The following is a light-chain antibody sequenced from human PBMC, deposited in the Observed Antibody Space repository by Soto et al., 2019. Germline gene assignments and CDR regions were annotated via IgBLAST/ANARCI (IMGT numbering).Light chain of an antibody. V-gene: IGKV1D-12*01. Sequence: DIQMTQSPSSVSASVGDRVTITCRASQAINSWLAWYQQKPGKAPKLLIYGASSLQSGVPSRFSGSESGTDFTLAISSLQPEDFATYYCQQANSFPYTFDQGTKLEIK. J-gene: IGKJ2*01. CDR3: QQANSFPYT. CDR2: GAS. CDR1: QAINSW.